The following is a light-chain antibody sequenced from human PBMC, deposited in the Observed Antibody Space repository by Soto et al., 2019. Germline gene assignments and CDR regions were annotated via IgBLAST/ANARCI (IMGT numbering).Light chain of an antibody. Sequence: QSVLTQPPSASGTPGQRVTISCSGNSSNIGDYHVHWYQQLPGAAPKVLIHSSHQRPSEVPDRFSGSKSGTSASLAISGLQSEDEADYYCAAWDDSLNGVVFGGGTKLTVL. CDR2: SSH. V-gene: IGLV1-44*01. CDR3: AAWDDSLNGVV. J-gene: IGLJ2*01. CDR1: SSNIGDYH.